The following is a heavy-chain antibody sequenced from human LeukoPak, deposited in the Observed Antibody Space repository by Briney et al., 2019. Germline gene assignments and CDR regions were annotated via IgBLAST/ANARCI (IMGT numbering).Heavy chain of an antibody. D-gene: IGHD6-19*01. CDR2: ISAYNGNT. CDR3: AKEYSSGWSRFDY. Sequence: ASVKVSCKASGYTFTSYGISWVRQAPGQGLEWMGWISAYNGNTNYAQKFQGRVTMTRDTSISTAYMELSRLISDDTAVYYCAKEYSSGWSRFDYWGQGTLVTVSS. CDR1: GYTFTSYG. J-gene: IGHJ4*02. V-gene: IGHV1-18*01.